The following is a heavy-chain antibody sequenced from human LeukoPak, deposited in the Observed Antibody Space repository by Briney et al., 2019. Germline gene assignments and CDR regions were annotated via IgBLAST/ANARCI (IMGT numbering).Heavy chain of an antibody. V-gene: IGHV4-59*08. J-gene: IGHJ4*02. CDR1: GGSISSYY. CDR3: ARHEYYYGSGSYWEG. Sequence: PSETLSLTCTVSGGSISSYYWSRIRQPPGKGLEWIGYIYYSGSTNYNPSLKSRVTISVDTSKNQFSLKLSSVTAADTAVYYCARHEYYYGSGSYWEGWGQGTLVTVSS. CDR2: IYYSGST. D-gene: IGHD3-10*01.